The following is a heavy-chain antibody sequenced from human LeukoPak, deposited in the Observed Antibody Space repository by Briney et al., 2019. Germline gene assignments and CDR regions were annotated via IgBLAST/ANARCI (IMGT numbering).Heavy chain of an antibody. CDR2: IYYSGST. D-gene: IGHD5-12*01. J-gene: IGHJ4*02. CDR3: ARVVARGLFDY. Sequence: PSETLSLTCTVSGGSISSSSYYWGWIRQPPGKGLEWIGSIYYSGSTYYNPSLKSRVTISVDTSKNQFSLKLSSVTAADTAVYYCARVVARGLFDYWGQGTLVTVSS. V-gene: IGHV4-39*07. CDR1: GGSISSSSYY.